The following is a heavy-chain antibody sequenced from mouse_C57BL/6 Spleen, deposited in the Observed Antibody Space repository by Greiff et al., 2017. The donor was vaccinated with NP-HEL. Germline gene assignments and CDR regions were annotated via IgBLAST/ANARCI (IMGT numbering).Heavy chain of an antibody. J-gene: IGHJ1*03. CDR3: ARKIYYGNYWYFEG. V-gene: IGHV1-43*01. Sequence: VQLQQSGPELVKPGASVKISCKASGYSFTGYYMHWVKQSSEKSLEWIGEINPSTGGTSYNQKFKGKATLTVDKSSSTAYMQLKSLTSEDSAVYYCARKIYYGNYWYFEGWGTGTTVTAAS. CDR1: GYSFTGYY. CDR2: INPSTGGT. D-gene: IGHD2-1*01.